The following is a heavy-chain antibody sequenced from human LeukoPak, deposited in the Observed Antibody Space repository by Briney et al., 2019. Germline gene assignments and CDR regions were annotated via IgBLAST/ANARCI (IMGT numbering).Heavy chain of an antibody. J-gene: IGHJ2*01. D-gene: IGHD6-13*01. CDR3: ARGGAAPEGYWFFDL. V-gene: IGHV1-2*02. CDR2: INPNSGGT. CDR1: GYTFTGYY. Sequence: ASVKVSCKASGYTFTGYYMHWVRQAPGQGLEWMGWINPNSGGTNYAQKFQGRVTMTRDTSISTAYMDLSRLRSDDTAVYYCARGGAAPEGYWFFDLWGRGTLVTVSS.